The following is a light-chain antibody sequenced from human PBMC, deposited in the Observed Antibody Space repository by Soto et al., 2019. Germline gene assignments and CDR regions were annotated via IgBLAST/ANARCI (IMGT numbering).Light chain of an antibody. V-gene: IGKV3-15*01. J-gene: IGKJ5*01. Sequence: EIVLTQSPGTLSLSPGERATLSCRASQSVSNSYLAWYQQKPGQAPRLLIYGASTRATGVTARFRGGGSGTEFTLTISSLQSEDSAVYYCQQYHKWPPITFGQGTRLEIK. CDR2: GAS. CDR3: QQYHKWPPIT. CDR1: QSVSNSY.